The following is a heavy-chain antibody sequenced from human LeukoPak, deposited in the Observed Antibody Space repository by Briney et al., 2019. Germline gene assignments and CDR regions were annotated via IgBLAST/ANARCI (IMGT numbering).Heavy chain of an antibody. Sequence: ASVKVSCKASGYTFTSYGISWVRQAPGQGLEWMGWISAYNGNTNYAQKLQGRVTMTTDTSTSTAYMELSRLTSDDTAVYYCARGQTIFGVVIYYFDFWGQGTLVTVSS. CDR3: ARGQTIFGVVIYYFDF. D-gene: IGHD3-3*01. CDR2: ISAYNGNT. V-gene: IGHV1-18*01. J-gene: IGHJ4*02. CDR1: GYTFTSYG.